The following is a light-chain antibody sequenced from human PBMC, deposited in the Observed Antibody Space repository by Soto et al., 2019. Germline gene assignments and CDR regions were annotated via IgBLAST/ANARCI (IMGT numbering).Light chain of an antibody. Sequence: IQMTQSPSTLSGSVGDRVTITCRASQSISSWLAWYQQKPGKAPKLLIYDASSLESGVPSRFSGSGSGTEFTLTISSLQPDDFATYYCQQYNSYSITFGQGRLLEIK. CDR1: QSISSW. V-gene: IGKV1-5*01. J-gene: IGKJ5*01. CDR2: DAS. CDR3: QQYNSYSIT.